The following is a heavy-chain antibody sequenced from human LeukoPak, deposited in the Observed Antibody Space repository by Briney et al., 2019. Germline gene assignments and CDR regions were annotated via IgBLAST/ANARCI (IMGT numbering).Heavy chain of an antibody. CDR1: GGSISSSIYY. J-gene: IGHJ4*02. D-gene: IGHD3-10*01. Sequence: SETLSLTCTVSGGSISSSIYYWGWIRQPPGTGLEWIGSIYYSGSTYYNPSLKSRVTISVDTSKTQFSLKLSSVTAADTAVYYCARHKVTLGRSRNFDCWGQGTLVTVSS. V-gene: IGHV4-39*01. CDR3: ARHKVTLGRSRNFDC. CDR2: IYYSGST.